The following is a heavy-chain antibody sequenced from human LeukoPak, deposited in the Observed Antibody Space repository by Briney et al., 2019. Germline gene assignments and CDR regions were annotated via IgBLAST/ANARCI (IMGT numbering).Heavy chain of an antibody. D-gene: IGHD5-18*01. CDR2: INPNSGGT. V-gene: IGHV1-2*02. CDR1: GYTFTGYY. J-gene: IGHJ4*02. Sequence: ASVKVSCKASGYTFTGYYMHWVRQPPGQGLEWMGWINPNSGGTNYAQKFQGRVTMTRDTSISTAYMELSRLRSDDTAVYYCAREGMDTAMVDYWGQGTLVTVSS. CDR3: AREGMDTAMVDY.